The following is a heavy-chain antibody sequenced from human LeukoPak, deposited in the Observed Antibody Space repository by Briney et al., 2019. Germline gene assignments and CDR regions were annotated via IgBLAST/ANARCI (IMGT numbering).Heavy chain of an antibody. V-gene: IGHV3-9*01. CDR2: ISWNSGGI. D-gene: IGHD2-2*01. CDR1: GFTFDDYA. J-gene: IGHJ6*03. Sequence: GRSLRLSCAASGFTFDDYAMHWVQQAPGKGLEWVSGISWNSGGIGYADFVKGRFTISRDNAKNSLYLQMNSLRAEDTALYYCYTSCKPPYYIDVWGKGTTVTVSS. CDR3: YTSCKPPYYIDV.